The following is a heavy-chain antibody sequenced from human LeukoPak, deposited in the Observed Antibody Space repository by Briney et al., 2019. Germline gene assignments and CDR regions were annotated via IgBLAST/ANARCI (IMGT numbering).Heavy chain of an antibody. CDR2: INPSGTST. J-gene: IGHJ4*02. D-gene: IGHD4-23*01. Sequence: ASVTVSCKTSGYTFTNYYMHWVRQAPGQGREWMGLINPSGTSTTYAQNFQGRVTMTRDTSTSTDFMELSSLRSEDTAVYYCARHDLGGTSPFDYWGQGTLVTVSS. V-gene: IGHV1-46*01. CDR1: GYTFTNYY. CDR3: ARHDLGGTSPFDY.